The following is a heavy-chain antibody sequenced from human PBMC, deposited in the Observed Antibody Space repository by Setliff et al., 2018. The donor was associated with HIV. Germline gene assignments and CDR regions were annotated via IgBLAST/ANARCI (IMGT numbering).Heavy chain of an antibody. V-gene: IGHV1-69*10. CDR2: IIPILGIA. CDR3: ARDHDSSAYTYFDY. CDR1: RGTCSSYG. J-gene: IGHJ4*02. D-gene: IGHD3-22*01. Sequence: SVKVSCKASRGTCSSYGFNWVRQAPGQGLEWMGGIIPILGIANYAQKFKGRVTITADKSTSTVYMELRSLRSEDTAVYYCARDHDSSAYTYFDYWGQGTLVTVSS.